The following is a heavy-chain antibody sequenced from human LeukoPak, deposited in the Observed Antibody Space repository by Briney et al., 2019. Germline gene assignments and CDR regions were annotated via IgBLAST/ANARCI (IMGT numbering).Heavy chain of an antibody. D-gene: IGHD2-2*02. Sequence: GRSLRLSCAASGFTFRNYGMHWVRQAPGKGLEWVSVIYSGGSTYYADSVKGRFTISRDNSKNTLYLQMNSLRAEDTAVYYCAKVSEYQLLYKEGYYYMDVWGKGTTVTVSS. CDR3: AKVSEYQLLYKEGYYYMDV. CDR1: GFTFRNYG. J-gene: IGHJ6*03. CDR2: IYSGGST. V-gene: IGHV3-66*01.